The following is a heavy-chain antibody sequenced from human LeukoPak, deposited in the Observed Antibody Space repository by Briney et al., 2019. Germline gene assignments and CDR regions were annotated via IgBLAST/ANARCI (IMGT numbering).Heavy chain of an antibody. V-gene: IGHV4-61*02. CDR2: IYTSGST. D-gene: IGHD3-22*01. CDR1: GGSISSSSYY. Sequence: PSETLSLTCTVSGGSISSSSYYWGWIRQPAGKGLEWIGRIYTSGSTNYNPSLKSRVTISVDTSKNQFSLKLSSVTAADTAVYYCASAEYYYDSSGYSLDYFDYWGQGTLVTVSS. J-gene: IGHJ4*02. CDR3: ASAEYYYDSSGYSLDYFDY.